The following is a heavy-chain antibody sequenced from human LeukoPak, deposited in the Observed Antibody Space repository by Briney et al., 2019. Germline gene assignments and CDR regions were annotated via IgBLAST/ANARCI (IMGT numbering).Heavy chain of an antibody. CDR2: IYYSGST. D-gene: IGHD3-10*01. Sequence: SETLSLTCAVYGGSFSGYYWNWIRHPPGKGLEWIGYIYYSGSTDYSPSLKSRVAMSVDTSKNQFSLKLNSVTAADTAVYYCARGGARGSSAFDVWGQRTMVIVSA. CDR3: ARGGARGSSAFDV. J-gene: IGHJ3*01. CDR1: GGSFSGYY. V-gene: IGHV4-59*01.